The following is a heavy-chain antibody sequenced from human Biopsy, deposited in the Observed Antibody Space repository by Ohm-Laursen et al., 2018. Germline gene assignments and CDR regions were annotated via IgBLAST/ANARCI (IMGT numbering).Heavy chain of an antibody. J-gene: IGHJ4*02. CDR1: SYTFTDYN. CDR2: INCKTGAT. Sequence: SVKVSCKASSYTFTDYNIHWMRQAPGQGLEWLGYINCKTGATNYAQKFQGTVTMTRDTSISTSYLALGSLRSADTAIYYCARDPLNGHKHFDYWGQGTLVIVSS. V-gene: IGHV1-2*02. D-gene: IGHD2-8*01. CDR3: ARDPLNGHKHFDY.